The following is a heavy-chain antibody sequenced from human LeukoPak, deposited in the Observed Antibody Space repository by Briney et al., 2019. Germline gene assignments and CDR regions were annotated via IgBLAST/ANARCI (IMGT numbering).Heavy chain of an antibody. Sequence: PSETLSLTCTVSGYSISSGYYWGWIRQPPGKGLEWIGYIYTSGSTNYNPSLKSRVTISVDTSKNQFSLKLSSVTAADTAVYYCARGLDYYDTGYNIYYFDYWGQGTLVTVSS. D-gene: IGHD3-22*01. CDR1: GYSISSGYY. CDR3: ARGLDYYDTGYNIYYFDY. J-gene: IGHJ4*02. V-gene: IGHV4-38-2*02. CDR2: IYTSGST.